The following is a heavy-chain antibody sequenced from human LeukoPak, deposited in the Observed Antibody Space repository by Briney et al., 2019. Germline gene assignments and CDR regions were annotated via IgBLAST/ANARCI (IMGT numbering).Heavy chain of an antibody. Sequence: GGSLRLSCAASGFTFSSYGMLWVRQAPGKGLEWVAVISYDGSNKYYADSVKGRFTISRDNSKNTLYLQMNSLRAEDTAVYYCAKVKGGNYYDSSGYDSPDYWGQGTLVTVSS. CDR3: AKVKGGNYYDSSGYDSPDY. V-gene: IGHV3-30*18. D-gene: IGHD3-22*01. J-gene: IGHJ4*02. CDR2: ISYDGSNK. CDR1: GFTFSSYG.